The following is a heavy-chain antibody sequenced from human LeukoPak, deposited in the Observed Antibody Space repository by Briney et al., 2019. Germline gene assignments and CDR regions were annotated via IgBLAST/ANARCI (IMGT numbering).Heavy chain of an antibody. D-gene: IGHD6-19*01. CDR3: ARSLTGSGWPFYFDY. CDR1: GYTFTSYG. J-gene: IGHJ4*02. Sequence: ASVKVSCKASGYTFTSYGISWVRQAPGQGLEWMGWISAYNGNTNYAQKPQGRVTMTTDTSTSTAYMELRSLRSDDTAVYYCARSLTGSGWPFYFDYWSQGTLVTVSS. CDR2: ISAYNGNT. V-gene: IGHV1-18*04.